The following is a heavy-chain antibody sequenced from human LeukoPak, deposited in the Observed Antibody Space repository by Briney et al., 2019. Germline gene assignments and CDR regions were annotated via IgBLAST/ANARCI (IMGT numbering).Heavy chain of an antibody. CDR1: GYTFTSYY. CDR3: ARSSGDSSGYYDFDY. Sequence: ASVKVSCKASGYTFTSYYMHWVRQAPGQGLEWMGIINPSGGSTSYAQKFHGRVTMTRDTSTSTVYMELSSLRSEDTAVYYCARSSGDSSGYYDFDYWGQGTLVTVSS. CDR2: INPSGGST. D-gene: IGHD3-22*01. V-gene: IGHV1-46*01. J-gene: IGHJ4*02.